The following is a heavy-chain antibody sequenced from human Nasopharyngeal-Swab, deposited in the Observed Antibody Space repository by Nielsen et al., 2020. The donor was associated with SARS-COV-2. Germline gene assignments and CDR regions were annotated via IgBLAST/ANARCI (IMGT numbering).Heavy chain of an antibody. Sequence: WIRQPPGKGLEWVSAISGSGGSTYYADSVKGRFTISRDNSKNTLYLQMNSLRAEDTAVYYCAKDIAMVRGVISFPYFDYWGQGTLVPSPQ. CDR3: AKDIAMVRGVISFPYFDY. D-gene: IGHD3-10*01. CDR2: ISGSGGST. V-gene: IGHV3-23*01. J-gene: IGHJ4*02.